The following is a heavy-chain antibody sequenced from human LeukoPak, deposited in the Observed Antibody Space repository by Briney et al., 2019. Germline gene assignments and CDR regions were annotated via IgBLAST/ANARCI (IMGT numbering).Heavy chain of an antibody. D-gene: IGHD3-10*01. Sequence: SETLSLTCTVSGGSISSSSYYWGWIRQPPGKGLQWIGSIYYSGSTFYNPSLKSRVTISVDTSKNQFSLKLSSVTAADTAVYYCARRMTMVRGVGSYGMDVWGQGTTVTVSS. CDR2: IYYSGST. J-gene: IGHJ6*02. V-gene: IGHV4-39*01. CDR3: ARRMTMVRGVGSYGMDV. CDR1: GGSISSSSYY.